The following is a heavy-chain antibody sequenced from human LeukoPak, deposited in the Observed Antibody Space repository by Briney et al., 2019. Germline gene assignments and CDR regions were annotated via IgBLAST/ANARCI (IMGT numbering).Heavy chain of an antibody. D-gene: IGHD3-10*01. CDR1: GFTFSSYA. V-gene: IGHV3-23*01. CDR3: AKVGGSGSYYLDY. CDR2: ISGSGGST. Sequence: GGSLRLSCAASGFTFSSYAMSWVRQAPGKGLEWVSAISGSGGSTYYADSVKGRFTISRDNSKNTLYLQMNSLRAGDTAVYYCAKVGGSGSYYLDYWGQGTLVTVSS. J-gene: IGHJ4*02.